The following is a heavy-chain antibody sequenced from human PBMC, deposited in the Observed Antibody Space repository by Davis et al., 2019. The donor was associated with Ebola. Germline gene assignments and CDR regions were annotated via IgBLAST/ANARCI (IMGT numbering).Heavy chain of an antibody. D-gene: IGHD6-13*01. Sequence: PGGSLRLSCAASGFTFSNYNMNWVRQAPGKGLEWVSSITRGSTDVYYVDSVKGRFTISRDNAKNSLSLQLNSLRAEDTAIYYCARDRRASSWYGLSAFDIWGQGTMVTVSS. CDR3: ARDRRASSWYGLSAFDI. CDR1: GFTFSNYN. V-gene: IGHV3-21*01. J-gene: IGHJ3*02. CDR2: ITRGSTDV.